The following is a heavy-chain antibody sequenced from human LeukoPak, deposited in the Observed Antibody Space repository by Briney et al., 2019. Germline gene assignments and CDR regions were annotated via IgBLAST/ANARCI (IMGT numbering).Heavy chain of an antibody. CDR1: GFIFIDHW. J-gene: IGHJ4*02. CDR2: INNDGSST. Sequence: GGSLRLSCAASGFIFIDHWMHWVRQAPGKGLVWLSRINNDGSSTIYADSVKGRFTFSRDNAENTLFLEMSSLRVEDTAVYYCVRERNNFWSGHHSIFDSWGQGTLVTVSS. D-gene: IGHD3-3*01. CDR3: VRERNNFWSGHHSIFDS. V-gene: IGHV3-74*01.